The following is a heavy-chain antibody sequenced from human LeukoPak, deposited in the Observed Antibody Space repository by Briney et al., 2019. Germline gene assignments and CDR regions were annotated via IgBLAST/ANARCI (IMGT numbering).Heavy chain of an antibody. CDR1: GFTFSSYS. CDR2: ISSSSSTI. CDR3: ARGEPAAMRSCVDY. Sequence: TGGSLRLSCAASGFTFSSYSMNWVRQAPGKGLEWVSYISSSSSTIYYADSVKGRFTISRDNAKNSLYLQMNSLRAEDTAVYYCARGEPAAMRSCVDYWGQGTLVTVSS. D-gene: IGHD2-2*01. J-gene: IGHJ4*02. V-gene: IGHV3-48*01.